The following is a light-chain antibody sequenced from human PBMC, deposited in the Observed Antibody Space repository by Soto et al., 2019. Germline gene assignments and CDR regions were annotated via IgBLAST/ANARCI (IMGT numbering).Light chain of an antibody. CDR3: QQRSNWPLT. CDR2: DAS. Sequence: EIVLTQSPATLSLSPGERATLSCRASQSVSSYLAWYQQKPGQAPRLLIYDASNRATGIPARFSVSGSGTDLALTMSILEPEDFAVYYCQQRSNWPLTFGQGPKLEIK. CDR1: QSVSSY. J-gene: IGKJ2*01. V-gene: IGKV3-11*01.